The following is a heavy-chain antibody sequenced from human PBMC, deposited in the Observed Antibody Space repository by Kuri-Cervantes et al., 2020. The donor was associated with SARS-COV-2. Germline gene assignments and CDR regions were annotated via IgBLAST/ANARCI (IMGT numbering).Heavy chain of an antibody. CDR2: ISYDGSNK. Sequence: GESLKISCVASGFTFSSYAMHWVRQAPGKGLEWVAVISYDGSNKYYADSVKGRFTISRDNSKNTLYLQMNSLRAEDTAVYYCARDRSTHYFDYWGQGTLVTVSS. J-gene: IGHJ4*02. CDR3: ARDRSTHYFDY. V-gene: IGHV3-30-3*01. CDR1: GFTFSSYA.